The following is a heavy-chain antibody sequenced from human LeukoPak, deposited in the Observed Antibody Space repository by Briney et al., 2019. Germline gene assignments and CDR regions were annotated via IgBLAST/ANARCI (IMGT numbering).Heavy chain of an antibody. CDR2: INHSGST. CDR3: ARGNRWQSFDC. J-gene: IGHJ4*02. CDR1: GGSFSGDY. Sequence: SETLSLTCAVYGGSFSGDYWSWIRQPPGKGLEWIGEINHSGSTNYNPSLKSRVTISVDTSKNQFSLKLSSVTAADTAVYYCARGNRWQSFDCWGQGTLVTVSS. V-gene: IGHV4-34*01. D-gene: IGHD4-23*01.